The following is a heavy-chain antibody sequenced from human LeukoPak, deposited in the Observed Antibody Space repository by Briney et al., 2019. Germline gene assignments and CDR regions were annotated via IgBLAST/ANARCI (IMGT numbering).Heavy chain of an antibody. CDR2: IKQDGSET. CDR3: ARDVHFDY. CDR1: GFTFSSYW. J-gene: IGHJ4*02. V-gene: IGHV3-7*03. Sequence: GGSLRLSCAASGFTFSSYWMTWVRQAPGKGLEWVANIKQDGSETYYVESVEGRFAISRDNAKNSLYLQMNSLGAEDTAVYHCARDVHFDYWGQGTLVTVSS.